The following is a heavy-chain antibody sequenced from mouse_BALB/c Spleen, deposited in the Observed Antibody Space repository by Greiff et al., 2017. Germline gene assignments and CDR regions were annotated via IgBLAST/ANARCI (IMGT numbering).Heavy chain of an antibody. CDR2: INPSTGYT. D-gene: IGHD2-12*01. J-gene: IGHJ3*01. Sequence: VQLQQSGAELAKPGASVKMSCKASGYTFTSYWMHWVKQRPGQGLEWIGYINPSTGYTEYNQKFKDKATLTADKSSSTAYMQLSSLTSEDSAVYYCARESLRRGFAYWGQGTLVTVSA. CDR3: ARESLRRGFAY. CDR1: GYTFTSYW. V-gene: IGHV1-7*01.